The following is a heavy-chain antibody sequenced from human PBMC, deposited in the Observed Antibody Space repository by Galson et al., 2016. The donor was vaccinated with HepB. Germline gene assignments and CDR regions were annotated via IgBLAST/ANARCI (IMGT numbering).Heavy chain of an antibody. D-gene: IGHD6-19*01. V-gene: IGHV1-69*13. Sequence: SVKVSCKASGGSFSSYAISWVRQAPGQGLEWMGGIIPIFGTVSYAQKFQGRVTIIADESTGTAFMELSRLRSEDTAVYSCARDVAMAGTKVYANFYGLDFGGQGTTVTVS. CDR1: GGSFSSYA. J-gene: IGHJ6*02. CDR3: ARDVAMAGTKVYANFYGLDF. CDR2: IIPIFGTV.